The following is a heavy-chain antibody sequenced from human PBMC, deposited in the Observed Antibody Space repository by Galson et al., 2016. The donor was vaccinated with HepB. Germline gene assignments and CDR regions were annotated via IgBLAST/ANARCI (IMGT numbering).Heavy chain of an antibody. CDR2: ISYDGTNK. J-gene: IGHJ5*02. V-gene: IGHV3-30*03. CDR1: GFRFSGYG. Sequence: SLRLSCAASGFRFSGYGMHWVRQAPGKGLEWVATISYDGTNKFYSDSVKGRFNISRDNSKKTMYMQMNSLRAEDTAVYYCAREVQKELLYWFDPWGQGTLVTVSS. CDR3: AREVQKELLYWFDP. D-gene: IGHD1-7*01.